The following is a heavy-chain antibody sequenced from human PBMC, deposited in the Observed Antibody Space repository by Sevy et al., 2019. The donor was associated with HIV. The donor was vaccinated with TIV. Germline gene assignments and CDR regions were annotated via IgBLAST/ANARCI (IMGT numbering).Heavy chain of an antibody. V-gene: IGHV3-48*03. CDR2: ISSSGTTI. J-gene: IGHJ6*02. Sequence: GGSLRLPCAASGFSFSSYEMNWVRQAPGKGLEWFSYISSSGTTIYYADSVKGRFTVSRDNAKNSLYLQMNSLRGEDTSVYYCARDLPGDSRMDVWGQGTTVTVSS. D-gene: IGHD3-22*01. CDR3: ARDLPGDSRMDV. CDR1: GFSFSSYE.